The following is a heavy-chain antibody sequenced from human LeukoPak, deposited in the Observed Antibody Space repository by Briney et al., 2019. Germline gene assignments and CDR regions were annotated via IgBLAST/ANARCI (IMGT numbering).Heavy chain of an antibody. CDR1: GYTFTSYD. V-gene: IGHV1-8*01. CDR3: ARAPVVPAAPSWFDP. CDR2: MNPNSGNT. D-gene: IGHD2-2*01. J-gene: IGHJ5*02. Sequence: ASVKVSCKASGYTFTSYDINWVRQATGQGFEWMGWMNPNSGNTGYAQKFQGRVTMTRNTSISTAYMELSSLRSEDTAVYYCARAPVVPAAPSWFDPWGQGTLVTVSS.